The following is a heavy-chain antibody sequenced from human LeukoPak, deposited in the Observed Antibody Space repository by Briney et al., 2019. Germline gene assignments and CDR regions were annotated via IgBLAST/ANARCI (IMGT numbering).Heavy chain of an antibody. V-gene: IGHV3-33*01. J-gene: IGHJ4*02. CDR1: GXTFSSYV. D-gene: IGHD6-19*01. CDR3: ARAPVAASYYFDY. CDR2: IWSDGSNK. Sequence: GGSLRLSFAASGXTFSSYVMHWVRQAPGKGLEWVAVIWSDGSNKYYADSVKGRFAISRDNSKNTLYLQMTTLRVEDTAVYYCARAPVAASYYFDYWGQGTLVTVSS.